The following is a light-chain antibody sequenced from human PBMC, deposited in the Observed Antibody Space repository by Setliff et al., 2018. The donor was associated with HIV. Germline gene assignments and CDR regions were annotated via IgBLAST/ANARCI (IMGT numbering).Light chain of an antibody. J-gene: IGLJ1*01. V-gene: IGLV2-14*01. CDR1: NSDIGGYNY. CDR3: SASRPSTNLVV. CDR2: QVI. Sequence: QSGLTQPASVSGSPGQSITISCTGTNSDIGGYNYVSWYQQLPGKAPKLMIFQVINRPSGVSNRFSGSKSGNTASLTISGLQAEDEANYYCSASRPSTNLVVFGTGTKVTVL.